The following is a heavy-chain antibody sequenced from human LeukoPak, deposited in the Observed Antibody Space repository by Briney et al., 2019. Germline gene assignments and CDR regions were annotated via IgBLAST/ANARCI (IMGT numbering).Heavy chain of an antibody. CDR1: GGTFSSYA. CDR3: ARGQYSSGWTGDWFDP. Sequence: GASVKVSCKASGGTFSSYAISWVRQAPGQGLEWMGWIDAGNGNTKYSQKFQGRVTITRDTSASTAHMELSSLRSEDTAVYYCARGQYSSGWTGDWFDPWGQGTLVTVSS. CDR2: IDAGNGNT. J-gene: IGHJ5*02. D-gene: IGHD6-19*01. V-gene: IGHV1-3*01.